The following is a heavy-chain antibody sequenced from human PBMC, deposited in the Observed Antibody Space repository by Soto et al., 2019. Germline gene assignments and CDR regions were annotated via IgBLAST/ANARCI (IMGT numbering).Heavy chain of an antibody. Sequence: GGSLRLSCAASGFMFSAYTMNWVRQAPGKGLEWLSSISDDSSYIDYADSLRGRFTVSRDNARNSLYLQIDSLGVEDTAVYYCATPYYFNPWGTETLATVSS. V-gene: IGHV3-21*06. CDR1: GFMFSAYT. D-gene: IGHD3-22*01. CDR3: ATPYYFNP. CDR2: ISDDSSYI. J-gene: IGHJ5*02.